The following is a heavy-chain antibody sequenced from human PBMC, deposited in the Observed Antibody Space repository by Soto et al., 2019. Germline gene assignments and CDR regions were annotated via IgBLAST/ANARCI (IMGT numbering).Heavy chain of an antibody. CDR1: GFSLSNARMG. CDR2: IFSNDEK. CDR3: ARNTDDFWSRPNWFDP. V-gene: IGHV2-26*01. D-gene: IGHD3-3*01. Sequence: SGPTLVNPTETLTLTCTVSGFSLSNARMGVSWIRQPPGKALEWLAHIFSNDEKSYSTSLKSRLTISKDTSKSQVVLTMTNMDPVDTATYYCARNTDDFWSRPNWFDPSGQGTLVTVSS. J-gene: IGHJ5*02.